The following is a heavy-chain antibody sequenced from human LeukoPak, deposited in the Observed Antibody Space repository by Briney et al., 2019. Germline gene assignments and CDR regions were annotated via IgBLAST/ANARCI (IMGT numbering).Heavy chain of an antibody. V-gene: IGHV4-59*01. D-gene: IGHD2-2*01. Sequence: SETLSLTCTVSGGSISSYYWSWIRQPPGKGLEWIGYIYYSGSTNYNPSLKSRVTISVDTSKNQFSLKLSSVTAADTAVYYCAKAPTSWRFDYWGQGTLVTVSS. CDR2: IYYSGST. CDR3: AKAPTSWRFDY. J-gene: IGHJ4*02. CDR1: GGSISSYY.